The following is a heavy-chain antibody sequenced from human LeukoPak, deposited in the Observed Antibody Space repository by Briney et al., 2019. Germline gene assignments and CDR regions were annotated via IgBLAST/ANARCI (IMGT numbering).Heavy chain of an antibody. D-gene: IGHD1-26*01. J-gene: IGHJ4*02. CDR3: ARGCSTSYSSCY. Sequence: SETLSLTCTVSGDSISSYYCSWIRQPPGKGLEWIGYIYYSGSTSYNPSLKSRVTISLDTSNNQFSLKLRSVTAADTAVYYCARGCSTSYSSCYWGQGTLVTVSS. CDR1: GDSISSYY. V-gene: IGHV4-59*01. CDR2: IYYSGST.